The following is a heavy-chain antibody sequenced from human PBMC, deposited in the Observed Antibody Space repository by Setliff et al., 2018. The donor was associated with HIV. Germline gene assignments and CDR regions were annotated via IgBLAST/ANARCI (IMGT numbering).Heavy chain of an antibody. V-gene: IGHV4-30-4*01. Sequence: SETLSLTCAVSGVSVRSGDHWSWVRQAPGKGLEWIGYFSYTDEPYINYLEYFNSSLKNRLAITLDKPRNQFSLKLTSVTAADTAVYYCGRARSSWYNASPYYFDLWGQGTLVTVSS. CDR1: GVSVRSGDH. J-gene: IGHJ4*02. D-gene: IGHD1-20*01. CDR3: GRARSSWYNASPYYFDL. CDR2: FSYTDEP.